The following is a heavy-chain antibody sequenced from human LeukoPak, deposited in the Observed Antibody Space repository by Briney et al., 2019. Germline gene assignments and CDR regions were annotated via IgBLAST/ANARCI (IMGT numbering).Heavy chain of an antibody. Sequence: SSETLSLTCTVSGGSISSYYWSWIRQPPGKGLEWIGYIYYSGSTNYNPSLKSRVTISVDTSKNQFSLKLSSVTAADTAVYYCASSLYYDFWSGSLDYWGQGTLVTVSS. CDR2: IYYSGST. D-gene: IGHD3-3*01. CDR3: ASSLYYDFWSGSLDY. V-gene: IGHV4-59*01. CDR1: GGSISSYY. J-gene: IGHJ4*02.